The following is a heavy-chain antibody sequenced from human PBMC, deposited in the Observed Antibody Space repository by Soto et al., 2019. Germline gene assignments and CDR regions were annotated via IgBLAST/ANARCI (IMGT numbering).Heavy chain of an antibody. Sequence: PSETLSLTCTVSGGSISSYYWSWIRQPPGKGLGWIGYIYYSGSTSYNPSLKSRVTISVDTSKNQFSLKLSSVTAADTAVYYCAREGLSMVRGDSGGMDVWGQGTTVTVSS. CDR2: IYYSGST. J-gene: IGHJ6*02. CDR3: AREGLSMVRGDSGGMDV. CDR1: GGSISSYY. D-gene: IGHD3-10*01. V-gene: IGHV4-59*12.